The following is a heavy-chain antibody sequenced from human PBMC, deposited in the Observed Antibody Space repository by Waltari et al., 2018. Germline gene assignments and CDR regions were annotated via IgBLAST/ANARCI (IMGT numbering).Heavy chain of an antibody. CDR3: VRGTNVWPGVDY. CDR1: AFRFSGYW. Sequence: EVRLVESGGGLVQPGGSLRLSCAASAFRFSGYWMHWVRQVPGKGLGWVSRISPDGSRTDYADSVKGRFTISRDNARNTLNLQMDSLRAEDTSVYFCVRGTNVWPGVDYWGQGTLVTVSS. V-gene: IGHV3-74*01. D-gene: IGHD2-2*01. J-gene: IGHJ4*02. CDR2: ISPDGSRT.